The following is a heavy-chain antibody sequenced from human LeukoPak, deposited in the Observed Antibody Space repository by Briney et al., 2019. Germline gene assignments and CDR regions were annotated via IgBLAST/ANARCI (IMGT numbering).Heavy chain of an antibody. V-gene: IGHV3-21*01. CDR2: IDRSSSYI. D-gene: IGHD6-19*01. CDR3: AREGQGAWYWFDL. CDR1: GFSFSFYE. J-gene: IGHJ5*02. Sequence: GGSLRLSCAASGFSFSFYEMYWVRQAPGKGLEWVSSIDRSSSYIYYADSMKGRFSISRDNAKNSLYLQMSSLRAEDTAVYYCAREGQGAWYWFDLWGQGTLVTVSS.